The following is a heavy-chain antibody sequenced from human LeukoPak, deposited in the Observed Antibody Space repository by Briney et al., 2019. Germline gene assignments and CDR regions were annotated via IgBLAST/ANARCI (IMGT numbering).Heavy chain of an antibody. D-gene: IGHD3-10*01. CDR2: LNHSGST. CDR3: ARARPPTYYYGSGMYYYFDY. V-gene: IGHV4-34*01. CDR1: GGSFSGYY. Sequence: SETLSLTCAVYGGSFSGYYWSWIRQPPGKGLEWIGELNHSGSTNYNPSLKSRVTISVDTSKNQFSLKLSSVTAADTAVYYCARARPPTYYYGSGMYYYFDYWGQGTLVTVSS. J-gene: IGHJ4*02.